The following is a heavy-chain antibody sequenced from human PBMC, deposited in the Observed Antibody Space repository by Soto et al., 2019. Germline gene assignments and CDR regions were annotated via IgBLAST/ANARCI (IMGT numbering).Heavy chain of an antibody. V-gene: IGHV3-23*01. J-gene: IGHJ4*03. CDR1: GFTFNNYA. CDR3: AKGLVPAAKTSLNDY. CDR2: ISDNGGST. D-gene: IGHD2-2*01. Sequence: GGSLRLSCAASGFTFNNYAMTWVRQAPGKGLEWVSTISDNGGSTYYADSVKGRFTISRDNSKKTLYLQMNSLRAEDTAVYYCAKGLVPAAKTSLNDYWGQGTTVTVSS.